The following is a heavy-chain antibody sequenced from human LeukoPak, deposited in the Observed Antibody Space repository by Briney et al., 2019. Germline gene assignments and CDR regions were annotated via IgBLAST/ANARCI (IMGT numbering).Heavy chain of an antibody. CDR3: ARRRGDYGSGELNF. V-gene: IGHV4-59*08. D-gene: IGHD3-10*01. Sequence: SETLSLTCTVSGGSISPYYWSWIRQPPEKGLELIGSIYHSGSTNYNPSLKSRVIISVDTSKNQFSLKLSSVTAADTAVYYCARRRGDYGSGELNFWGQGTMVIVSS. CDR1: GGSISPYY. CDR2: IYHSGST. J-gene: IGHJ3*01.